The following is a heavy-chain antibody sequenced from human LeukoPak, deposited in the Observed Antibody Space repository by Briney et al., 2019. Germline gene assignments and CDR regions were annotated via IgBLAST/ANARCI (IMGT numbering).Heavy chain of an antibody. J-gene: IGHJ4*02. CDR2: ISSSSTYT. D-gene: IGHD6-13*01. V-gene: IGHV3-11*06. Sequence: GGSLRLSCAASGFTFSDYYMSWIRQAPGKGLEWVSYISSSSTYTNYADSVKGRFTTSRDNAKNSLYLQMNSLRADDTAVYYCARLGSIAAAGTPDYWGQGTLVTVSS. CDR3: ARLGSIAAAGTPDY. CDR1: GFTFSDYY.